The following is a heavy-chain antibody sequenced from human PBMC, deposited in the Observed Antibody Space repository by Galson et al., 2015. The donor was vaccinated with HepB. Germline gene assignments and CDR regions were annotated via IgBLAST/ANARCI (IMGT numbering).Heavy chain of an antibody. D-gene: IGHD2-21*02. CDR3: AKDQPAPPCGGDCSFDY. CDR2: ISDSGDNT. V-gene: IGHV3-23*01. Sequence: SLRLSCAASGFTFSSYAMSWVRQAPGKGLEWVSHISDSGDNTAYADSAKGRFTISRDNSKNTLYLQMNSLRAEDTAVYYCAKDQPAPPCGGDCSFDYWGQGTLVTVSS. CDR1: GFTFSSYA. J-gene: IGHJ4*02.